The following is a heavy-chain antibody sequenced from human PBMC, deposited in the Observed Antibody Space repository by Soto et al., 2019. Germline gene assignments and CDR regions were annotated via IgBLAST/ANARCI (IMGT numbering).Heavy chain of an antibody. J-gene: IGHJ4*02. CDR1: GYTFSSYG. CDR3: ARSGAYCTSITCLFDSF. Sequence: QAQLVQSGAEVKKPGASVKVSCRASGYTFSSYGYAWVRQAPGQGLEWMGWISAYNGDTNYAQKFEDRVTLTTDTSTTTSYTELRNLVSDDTAVYYCARSGAYCTSITCLFDSFWGLGTLVTVSS. V-gene: IGHV1-18*01. CDR2: ISAYNGDT. D-gene: IGHD2-8*01.